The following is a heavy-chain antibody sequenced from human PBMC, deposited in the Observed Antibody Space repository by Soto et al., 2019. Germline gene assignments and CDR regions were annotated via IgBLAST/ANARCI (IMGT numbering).Heavy chain of an antibody. D-gene: IGHD5-12*01. J-gene: IGHJ3*02. CDR2: IYYSGST. CDR3: ARRCCALIWVRRGAFDI. CDR1: GGSISSGGYY. V-gene: IGHV4-31*03. Sequence: QVQLQESGPGLVKPSQTLSLTCTVSGGSISSGGYYWSWIRQHPGKGLEWIGYIYYSGSTYYNPSLKSRVTISVDTSKNQFSLKLSSVTAADTAVYYCARRCCALIWVRRGAFDIWGQGTMVTVSS.